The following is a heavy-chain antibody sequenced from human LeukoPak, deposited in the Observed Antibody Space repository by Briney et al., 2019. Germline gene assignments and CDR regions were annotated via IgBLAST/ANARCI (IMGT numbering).Heavy chain of an antibody. V-gene: IGHV1-69*05. CDR1: GGTFSSYA. J-gene: IGHJ4*02. CDR2: IIPIFGTA. CDR3: ASSGRGYSGYDSGFDY. D-gene: IGHD5-12*01. Sequence: SVKVSCKASGGTFSSYAISWVRQAPGQGLEWMGGIIPIFGTANYAQKFQGRVTITTDESTSTAYMELSGLRSEDTAVYYCASSGRGYSGYDSGFDYWGQGTLVTVSS.